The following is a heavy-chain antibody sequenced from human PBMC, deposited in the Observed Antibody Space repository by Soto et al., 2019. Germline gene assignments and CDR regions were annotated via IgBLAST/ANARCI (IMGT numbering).Heavy chain of an antibody. J-gene: IGHJ1*01. CDR1: GFRFSDHS. CDR3: ARLPKGSIVTS. D-gene: IGHD3-9*01. Sequence: PVWSLRLSCVASGFRFSDHSMNCVRQAPGKGLEWVSYITSSGDSIYYADSVKGRFTVSRDNAKNSLFLQMNSLRDEDTAVYYYARLPKGSIVTSGGQGTMVT. V-gene: IGHV3-48*02. CDR2: ITSSGDSI.